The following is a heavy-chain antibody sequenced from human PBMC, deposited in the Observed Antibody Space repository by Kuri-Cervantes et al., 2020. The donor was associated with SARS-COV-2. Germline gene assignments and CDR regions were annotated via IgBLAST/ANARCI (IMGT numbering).Heavy chain of an antibody. CDR1: GFPFSSYE. Sequence: GGSLRLSCAASGFPFSSYEINWVRQAPGRGLEWLSYISNTGSTIYYADSVKGRFTISRDNAKNSLYLQMNSLRAEDTAVYYCARTSTWSIYFDYWGQGTLVTVSS. CDR2: ISNTGSTI. CDR3: ARTSTWSIYFDY. V-gene: IGHV3-48*03. J-gene: IGHJ4*02. D-gene: IGHD2-8*02.